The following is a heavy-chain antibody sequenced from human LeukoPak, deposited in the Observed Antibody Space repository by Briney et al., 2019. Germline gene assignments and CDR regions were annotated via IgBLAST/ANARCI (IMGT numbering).Heavy chain of an antibody. J-gene: IGHJ4*02. D-gene: IGHD5-18*01. CDR1: GDSISSPNW. V-gene: IGHV4-4*02. CDR2: IYHSGSA. Sequence: PSEALSLTCAVSGDSISSPNWWSWVRQPPGKGLQWIGEIYHSGSASYNPSLKSRVTIAVGMSRNQFSLKLTSVIAADTAVYYCARVVDTAPSYFDYWGQGILVTVSS. CDR3: ARVVDTAPSYFDY.